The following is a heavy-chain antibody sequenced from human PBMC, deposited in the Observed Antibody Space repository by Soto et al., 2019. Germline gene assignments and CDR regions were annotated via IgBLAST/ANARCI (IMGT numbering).Heavy chain of an antibody. CDR2: ISGSGGST. Sequence: PGGSLRLSCAASGFTFSSYAMSWVRQAPGKGLEWVLAISGSGGSTYYADSVKGRFTISRDNSKNTLYLQMNSLRVEDTAVYYCAKGVKQVVVAATVDYWGQGTLVTVSS. V-gene: IGHV3-23*01. CDR1: GFTFSSYA. J-gene: IGHJ4*01. CDR3: AKGVKQVVVAATVDY. D-gene: IGHD2-15*01.